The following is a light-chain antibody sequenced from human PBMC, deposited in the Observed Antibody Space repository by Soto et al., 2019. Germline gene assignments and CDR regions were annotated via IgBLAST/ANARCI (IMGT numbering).Light chain of an antibody. Sequence: QSVLTQPASVAGSPGQSITIPCNGTSNDIGGCNFVSWFQQHPGKAPKLLICDVTRRPSGVSDRFSDSKSGNTASLTISGLAADDEADYYCISDSGGNTLYVFGSGTKLTVL. CDR2: DVT. CDR3: ISDSGGNTLYV. J-gene: IGLJ1*01. CDR1: SNDIGGCNF. V-gene: IGLV2-14*01.